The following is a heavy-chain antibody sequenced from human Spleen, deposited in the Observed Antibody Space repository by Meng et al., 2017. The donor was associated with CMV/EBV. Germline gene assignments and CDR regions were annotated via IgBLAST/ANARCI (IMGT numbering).Heavy chain of an antibody. V-gene: IGHV4-59*02. CDR3: ARGRLGYCSSTSCPIDY. CDR1: GASVTTYY. Sequence: SETLSLTCTVSGASVTTYYWGWIRQPPGKGLEWIGHMYHDGSTNTNPSLRSRVTISIDVSNNQFSLKLSSVTAADTAVYYCARGRLGYCSSTSCPIDYWGQGTLVTVSS. D-gene: IGHD2-2*03. CDR2: MYHDGST. J-gene: IGHJ4*02.